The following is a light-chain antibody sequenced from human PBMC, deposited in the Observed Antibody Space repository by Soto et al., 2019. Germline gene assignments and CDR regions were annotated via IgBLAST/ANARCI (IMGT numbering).Light chain of an antibody. CDR3: ATWDDSLSGDVV. Sequence: QSVLTQPPSAFGTPGQRVTVSCFGSSSNIGNNYVYWYQQFPGTAPKLLIYRSNQRPSGVPDRFSGSKSGTSAFLAISGLRSEDEADYYCATWDDSLSGDVVFGGGTKLTVL. CDR2: RSN. J-gene: IGLJ2*01. V-gene: IGLV1-47*01. CDR1: SSNIGNNY.